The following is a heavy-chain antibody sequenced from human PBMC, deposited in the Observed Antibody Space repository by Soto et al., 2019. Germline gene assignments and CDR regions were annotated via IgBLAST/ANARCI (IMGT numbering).Heavy chain of an antibody. CDR3: AKERPRRNSGYFFDY. J-gene: IGHJ4*02. D-gene: IGHD1-7*01. CDR1: GFTFSTYA. Sequence: EVQLLESGGKLVQPGGSLTLSCAASGFTFSTYAMAWVRQAPGKGLEWVSGVSASGLNTDYADPVKGRFYISRDNSKNTVSLHMNSLRAEDTALYYCAKERPRRNSGYFFDYWGQGTQVTVSS. V-gene: IGHV3-23*01. CDR2: VSASGLNT.